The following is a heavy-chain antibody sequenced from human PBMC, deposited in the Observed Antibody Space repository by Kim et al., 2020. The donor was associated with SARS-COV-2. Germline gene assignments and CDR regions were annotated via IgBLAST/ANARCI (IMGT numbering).Heavy chain of an antibody. Sequence: VDSVKGRFTISRDNAKNSLYLQMNSLRAEDTAVYYCAREGSFISGWFDPWGQGTLVTVSS. D-gene: IGHD3-10*01. V-gene: IGHV3-7*01. J-gene: IGHJ5*02. CDR3: AREGSFISGWFDP.